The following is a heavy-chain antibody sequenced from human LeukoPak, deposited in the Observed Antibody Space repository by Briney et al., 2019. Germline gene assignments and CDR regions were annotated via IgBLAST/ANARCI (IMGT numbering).Heavy chain of an antibody. CDR1: GGSFSGYY. V-gene: IGHV4-34*01. CDR2: INHSGST. J-gene: IGHJ4*02. Sequence: SETLSLTCAVYGGSFSGYYWSWIRQPPGKGLEWIGEINHSGSTNYNPSLNSRVTISVDTSKNQFSLKLSSVTAADTAVYYCAIDRSSGFFDYWGQGTLVTVSS. D-gene: IGHD6-19*01. CDR3: AIDRSSGFFDY.